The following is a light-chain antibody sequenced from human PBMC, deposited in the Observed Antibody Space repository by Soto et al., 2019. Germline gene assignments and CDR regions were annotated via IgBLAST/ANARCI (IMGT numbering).Light chain of an antibody. CDR1: SSDVGGNNY. Sequence: QSALTQPASVSGSPGQSITISCPGTSSDVGGNNYVSWYQQHPGKAPKLMIYEVSNRPSGVSNRFSGSKSGNTASLTISGLQADDEAEYYCSSYTSSSPPYVFGTGTKLTVL. CDR2: EVS. V-gene: IGLV2-14*01. CDR3: SSYTSSSPPYV. J-gene: IGLJ1*01.